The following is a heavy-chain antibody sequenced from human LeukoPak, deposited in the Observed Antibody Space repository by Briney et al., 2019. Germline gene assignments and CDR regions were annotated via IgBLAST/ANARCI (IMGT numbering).Heavy chain of an antibody. Sequence: GGSLRLSCAASGFTFNSYAMSWVRQAPGKGLEWVSSISGRGGSTYYADSVKGRFTISRDNSKNTLYLQMNSLRAEDTAVYYCARELIAVAGTGFDYWGQGTLVTVSS. V-gene: IGHV3-23*01. J-gene: IGHJ4*02. CDR2: ISGRGGST. CDR1: GFTFNSYA. CDR3: ARELIAVAGTGFDY. D-gene: IGHD6-19*01.